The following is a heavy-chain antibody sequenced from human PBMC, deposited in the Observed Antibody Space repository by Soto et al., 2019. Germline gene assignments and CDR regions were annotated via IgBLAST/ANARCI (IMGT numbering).Heavy chain of an antibody. CDR1: GYSFSSYG. CDR2: IHPGDSDT. J-gene: IGHJ6*02. D-gene: IGHD3-3*01. Sequence: GESLKVSCKGSGYSFSSYGIAWVRQMPGKGLEWMGVIHPGDSDTRYSPSFQGQVTISVDKTISTAYLQWSSLKASDTAMYYCARRRDFCTSSRCNRYYYYGMDVWGPATTVTVSS. V-gene: IGHV5-51*01. CDR3: ARRRDFCTSSRCNRYYYYGMDV.